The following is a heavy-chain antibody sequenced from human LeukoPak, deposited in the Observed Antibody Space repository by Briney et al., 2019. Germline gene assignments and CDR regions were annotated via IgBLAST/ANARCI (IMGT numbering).Heavy chain of an antibody. Sequence: SVKVSCKASGGTFSSYAISWVRQAPGQGLEWMGGIIPIFGTANYAQKFQGRVTITADESTSTAYMELSSLRSEDTAVYYCAIPNYDILTDPDLYYFDYWGQGALVTVSS. D-gene: IGHD3-9*01. CDR2: IIPIFGTA. CDR1: GGTFSSYA. V-gene: IGHV1-69*13. CDR3: AIPNYDILTDPDLYYFDY. J-gene: IGHJ4*02.